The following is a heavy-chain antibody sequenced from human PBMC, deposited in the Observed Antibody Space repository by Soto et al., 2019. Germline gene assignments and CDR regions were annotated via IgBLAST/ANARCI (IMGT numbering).Heavy chain of an antibody. Sequence: PSETLSLTCTVSGGSISSYYWSWIRQPPGKGLEWIGYIYYSGSTNYNPSLKSRVTISVDTSKNQFSLKLSSVTAADTAVYYCARGGNDYDSSGYFDGRLYYYGMDVWGQGTTVTVSS. CDR3: ARGGNDYDSSGYFDGRLYYYGMDV. V-gene: IGHV4-59*01. CDR1: GGSISSYY. J-gene: IGHJ6*02. CDR2: IYYSGST. D-gene: IGHD3-22*01.